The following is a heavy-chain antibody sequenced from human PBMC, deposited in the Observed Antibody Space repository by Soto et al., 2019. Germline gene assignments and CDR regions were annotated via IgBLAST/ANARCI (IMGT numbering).Heavy chain of an antibody. CDR3: ARTCSSTSCYSFYGMDV. V-gene: IGHV1-8*01. CDR1: GYTLTSYD. Sequence: SVKVACKASGYTLTSYDINWVRQATGQGLEWMGWMNPNSGNTGYAQKFQGRVTMTRNTSISTAYMELSSLRSEDTAVYYCARTCSSTSCYSFYGMDVWGQGTTVPVSS. J-gene: IGHJ6*02. D-gene: IGHD2-2*02. CDR2: MNPNSGNT.